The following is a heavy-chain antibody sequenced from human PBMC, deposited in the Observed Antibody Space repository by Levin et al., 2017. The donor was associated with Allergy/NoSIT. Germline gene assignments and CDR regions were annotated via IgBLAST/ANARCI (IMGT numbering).Heavy chain of an antibody. CDR2: ISGSGGST. D-gene: IGHD1-20*01. Sequence: QTSETLSLTCAASGFTFSSYAMSWVRQAPGKGLEWVSAISGSGGSTYYADSVKGRFTISRDNSKNTLYLQMNSLRAEDTAVYYCAKIGRALITGPIDYWGQGTLVTVSS. CDR3: AKIGRALITGPIDY. J-gene: IGHJ4*02. CDR1: GFTFSSYA. V-gene: IGHV3-23*01.